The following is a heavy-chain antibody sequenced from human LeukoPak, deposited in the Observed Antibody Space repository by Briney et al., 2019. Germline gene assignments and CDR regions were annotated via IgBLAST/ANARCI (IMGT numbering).Heavy chain of an antibody. D-gene: IGHD2-15*01. CDR2: INQSGST. V-gene: IGHV4-34*01. J-gene: IGHJ3*02. CDR1: GGSYSGYY. CDR3: ARERYCSGGSCSAFDI. Sequence: SETLSLTCAVYGGSYSGYYWSWIRQPPGTGLECIGEINQSGSTNYNPSLKSRVTISVDTSKNQFSLKLSSVTAADTAVYYCARERYCSGGSCSAFDIWGQGTMVTVSS.